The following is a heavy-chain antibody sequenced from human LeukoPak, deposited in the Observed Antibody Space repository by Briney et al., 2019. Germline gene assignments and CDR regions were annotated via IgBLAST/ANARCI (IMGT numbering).Heavy chain of an antibody. D-gene: IGHD2-2*01. CDR3: AKGPRYCSSTSCYYFDY. Sequence: GGSLRLSCAASGFTFSSYGMHWVRQAPGKGLEWVAVISYDGSNKYYADSVKGRFTISRDNSKNTLYLQMNSLRAEDTAVYYCAKGPRYCSSTSCYYFDYWGQGTLVTVSS. V-gene: IGHV3-30*18. CDR2: ISYDGSNK. CDR1: GFTFSSYG. J-gene: IGHJ4*02.